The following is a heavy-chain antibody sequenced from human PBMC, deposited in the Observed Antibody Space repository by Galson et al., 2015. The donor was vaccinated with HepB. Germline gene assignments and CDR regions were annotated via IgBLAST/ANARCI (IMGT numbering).Heavy chain of an antibody. D-gene: IGHD2-15*01. CDR1: GYTFTGFF. CDR3: ARGPAAATLGF. Sequence: SVKVSCKASGYTFTGFFIHWVRQAPGQGLEWMGRRNPNTGGTNYPLKFRGRVTMTRDTSISTAYLELSSLTSDDTAIYYCARGPAAATLGFWGQGSLVTVSS. CDR2: RNPNTGGT. J-gene: IGHJ4*02. V-gene: IGHV1-2*06.